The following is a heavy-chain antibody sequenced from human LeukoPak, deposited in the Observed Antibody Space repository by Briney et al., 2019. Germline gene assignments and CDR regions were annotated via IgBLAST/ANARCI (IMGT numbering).Heavy chain of an antibody. CDR1: GGTFSSYA. D-gene: IGHD3-10*01. V-gene: IGHV1-69*13. J-gene: IGHJ3*02. CDR2: IIPIFGTA. CDR3: ASSHITLGAFDI. Sequence: GASVKVSCKASGGTFSSYAISWVRQAPGQGLEWMGGIIPIFGTANYAQKFQGRVTITADESTSTAYMELSSLRSEDTAVYYCASSHITLGAFDIWGQGTMVTVSS.